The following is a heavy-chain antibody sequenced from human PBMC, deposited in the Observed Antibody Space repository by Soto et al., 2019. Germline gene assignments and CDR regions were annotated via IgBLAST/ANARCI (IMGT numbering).Heavy chain of an antibody. CDR2: IYYTGST. J-gene: IGHJ4*02. Sequence: SENLSLNCTVSGGSVNSDYYYWSWIRQPPGKGLEWIGYIYYTGSTNYNPSLESRVTISLDTSRNQFSLKLSSVTAADTAMFYCAREYSNSPEAFDSWGQGALVTVS. D-gene: IGHD6-6*01. CDR3: AREYSNSPEAFDS. CDR1: GGSVNSDYYY. V-gene: IGHV4-61*01.